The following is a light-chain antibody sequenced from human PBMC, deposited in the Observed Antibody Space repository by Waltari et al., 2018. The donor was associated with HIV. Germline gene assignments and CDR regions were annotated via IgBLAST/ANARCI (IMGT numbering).Light chain of an antibody. J-gene: IGLJ2*01. CDR2: GNN. Sequence: QSVLTQPPSVSGAPGQRVTISCTGGSPNIGAGYEVHWYQQVPGTAPKLLIYGNNNRPSGVPDRFSASKSGASPSLAITGLQAEDEADYYCQSYDSSLTGSVFGGGTKLTVL. CDR1: SPNIGAGYE. CDR3: QSYDSSLTGSV. V-gene: IGLV1-40*01.